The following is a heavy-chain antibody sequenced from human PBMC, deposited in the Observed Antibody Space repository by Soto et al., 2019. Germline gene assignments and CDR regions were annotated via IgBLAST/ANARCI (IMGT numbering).Heavy chain of an antibody. V-gene: IGHV3-23*01. D-gene: IGHD6-19*01. CDR2: ISGSGGST. CDR3: ARGVGSSGWYFGAFDI. Sequence: GGSLRLSCAASGFTFSSYALSWVRQAPGKGLEWVSAISGSGGSTYYADSVKGRFTISRDNSKNTLYLQMNSLRAEDTAVYYCARGVGSSGWYFGAFDIWGQGTMVTV. J-gene: IGHJ3*02. CDR1: GFTFSSYA.